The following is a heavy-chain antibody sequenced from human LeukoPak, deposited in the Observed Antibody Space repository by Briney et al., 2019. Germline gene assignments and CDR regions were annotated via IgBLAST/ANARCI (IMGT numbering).Heavy chain of an antibody. D-gene: IGHD5-18*01. Sequence: GGSLRLFCAASGFTFSAYEMNWVRQAPGKGLEPVSYISGSGNSISYADSVRGRFTISRDNAKNSLYLQMNSLRAEDTAVYYCARGNTAMVTLWGQGTLVTVSS. CDR1: GFTFSAYE. CDR3: ARGNTAMVTL. J-gene: IGHJ4*02. CDR2: ISGSGNSI. V-gene: IGHV3-48*03.